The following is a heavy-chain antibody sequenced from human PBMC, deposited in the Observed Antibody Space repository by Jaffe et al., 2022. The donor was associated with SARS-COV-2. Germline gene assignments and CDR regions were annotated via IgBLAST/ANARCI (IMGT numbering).Heavy chain of an antibody. CDR3: ARPVGVDNRYAFEI. D-gene: IGHD2-8*01. V-gene: IGHV4-59*11. CDR2: IHYSGST. CDR1: GGSMRSHY. J-gene: IGHJ3*02. Sequence: QVQLQESGPGLVKPSETLSLTCTVSGGSMRSHYWIWIRQPPGKGLEWIGFIHYSGSTHYNPSLRSRVTMSIDTSKNQFSLRLTSVTAADTAVYYCARPVGVDNRYAFEIWGRGTMVTVSS.